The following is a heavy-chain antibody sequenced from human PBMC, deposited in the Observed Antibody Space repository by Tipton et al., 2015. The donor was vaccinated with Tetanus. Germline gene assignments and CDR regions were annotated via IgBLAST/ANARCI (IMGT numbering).Heavy chain of an antibody. V-gene: IGHV6-1*01. CDR3: ARSRGGDLDY. Sequence: PSRGLEWLGRTYYRSEWYYDYAVSVKSRITINPDTSKNQLSLQLNSVTPDDTAVYYCARSRGGDLDYWGQGTLVTVS. D-gene: IGHD4-17*01. J-gene: IGHJ4*02. CDR2: TYYRSEWYY.